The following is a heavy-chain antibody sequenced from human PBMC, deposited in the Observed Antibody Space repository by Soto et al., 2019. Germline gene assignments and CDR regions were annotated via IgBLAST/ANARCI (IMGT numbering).Heavy chain of an antibody. CDR1: GLTFSSYA. CDR2: ISYDGSNK. D-gene: IGHD6-13*01. J-gene: IGHJ4*02. V-gene: IGHV3-30-3*01. CDR3: ARDMWQLVRRLDDYFDY. Sequence: QVQLVESGGGVVQPGRCLRLSCAASGLTFSSYAMHWVRQAPGKGLEWVAVISYDGSNKYYADSVKGRFTITRDNSKNTLYLQMNRLRAEDTAVYYCARDMWQLVRRLDDYFDYWGQGTLVTVSS.